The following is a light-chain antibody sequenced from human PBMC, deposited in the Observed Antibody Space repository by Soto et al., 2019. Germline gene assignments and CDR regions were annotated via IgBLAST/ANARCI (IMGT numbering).Light chain of an antibody. CDR1: RSNIGSNA. Sequence: QSVLTQPPSASGTPGQRVTISCSGSRSNIGSNAVSWYQQLPGTAPKLLIYNDNQRPSGVPDRFSASKSGTSASLAISGLTSEDEADYSCAAWDDSLNARGVFGGGTKLTVL. CDR2: NDN. CDR3: AAWDDSLNARGV. V-gene: IGLV1-44*01. J-gene: IGLJ3*02.